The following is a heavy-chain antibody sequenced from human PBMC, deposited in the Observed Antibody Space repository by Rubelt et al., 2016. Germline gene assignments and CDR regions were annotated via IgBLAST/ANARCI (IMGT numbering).Heavy chain of an antibody. J-gene: IGHJ4*02. D-gene: IGHD3-10*01. V-gene: IGHV3-30*14. CDR1: GFTLSSYA. CDR2: VSYDGSNK. Sequence: PGRSLRLSCAASGFTLSSYALHWVRQAPGKGLEWVAVVSYDGSNKYYADSVKGRFTISRANSKNTLDLQMDSLRAEDTAVYYCARGQGFGNLFVYWGQGTLVTVSS. CDR3: ARGQGFGNLFVY.